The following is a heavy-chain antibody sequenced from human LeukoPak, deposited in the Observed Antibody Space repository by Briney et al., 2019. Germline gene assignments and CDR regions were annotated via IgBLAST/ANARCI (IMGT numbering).Heavy chain of an antibody. J-gene: IGHJ6*04. CDR3: ARQDDFWSGLDV. Sequence: SVTVSCKASGGTFSSYAISWVRQAPGQGLEWMGGIIPIFGTANYAQKFQGRVTITTDESTSTAYMELSSLRSEDTAAYYCARQDDFWSGLDVWGKGTTVTVSS. CDR2: IIPIFGTA. D-gene: IGHD3-3*01. V-gene: IGHV1-69*05. CDR1: GGTFSSYA.